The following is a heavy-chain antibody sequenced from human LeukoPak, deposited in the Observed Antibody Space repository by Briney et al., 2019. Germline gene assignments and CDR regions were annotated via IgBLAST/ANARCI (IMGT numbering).Heavy chain of an antibody. CDR2: IWYDGSNK. J-gene: IGHJ5*02. V-gene: IGHV3-33*01. CDR1: GFTFSSYG. Sequence: GSLRLSCAASGFTFSSYGMHWVRRAPGKGLEWVAVIWYDGSNKYYADSVKGRFTISRDNSKNTLYLQMNSLRAEDTAVYYCARGPTSWYQLPNWFDPWGQGTLVTVSS. D-gene: IGHD2-2*01. CDR3: ARGPTSWYQLPNWFDP.